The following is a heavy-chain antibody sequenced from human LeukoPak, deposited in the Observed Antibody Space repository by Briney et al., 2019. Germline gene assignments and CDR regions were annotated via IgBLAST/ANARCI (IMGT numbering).Heavy chain of an antibody. Sequence: ASVKVSCKASGGTFSSYAISWVRQAPGQGLEWMGGIIPIFGTANYAQKLQGRVTMTTDTSTSTAYMELRSLRSDDTAVYYCARERCSSTSCHRGFGPWGQGTLVTVSS. D-gene: IGHD2-2*02. V-gene: IGHV1-69*05. J-gene: IGHJ5*02. CDR1: GGTFSSYA. CDR2: IIPIFGTA. CDR3: ARERCSSTSCHRGFGP.